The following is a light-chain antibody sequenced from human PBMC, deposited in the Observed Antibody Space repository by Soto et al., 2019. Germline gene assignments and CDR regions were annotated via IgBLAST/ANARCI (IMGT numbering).Light chain of an antibody. Sequence: QSVLTQPASVSGSPGQSITICCTGTSSDVGGYKHVSWYQQQPGKAPILIIYEVTNRPPGVSNRFSGSKSGATASLTISGLQAEDEADYYCNSYTSSSTWVFGGGTKVTVL. CDR3: NSYTSSSTWV. CDR2: EVT. CDR1: SSDVGGYKH. V-gene: IGLV2-14*01. J-gene: IGLJ3*02.